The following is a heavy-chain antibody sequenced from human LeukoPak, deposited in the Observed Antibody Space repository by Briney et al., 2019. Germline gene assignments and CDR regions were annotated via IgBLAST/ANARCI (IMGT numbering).Heavy chain of an antibody. CDR3: ARSIPYGTTWYGRSDY. V-gene: IGHV3-7*03. J-gene: IGHJ4*02. CDR1: GFPFSSYS. D-gene: IGHD6-13*01. Sequence: GGSLRLCCAASGFPFSSYSMTWVRQTPGKGLEWVANIKPDGTTESYVDSVKGRFTISRDNALNSLYLQMNSLRAEDTAIYYCARSIPYGTTWYGRSDYWGQRTLVTVSS. CDR2: IKPDGTTE.